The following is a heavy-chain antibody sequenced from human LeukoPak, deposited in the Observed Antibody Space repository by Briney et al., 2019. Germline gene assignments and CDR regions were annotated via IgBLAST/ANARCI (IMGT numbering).Heavy chain of an antibody. Sequence: PGGSLRLSCAASGYTFSTYWMTWVRQAPGKGLEWVAHINHNGSKTNYVHTVKGRFTISRDTVKSSVYLQMNSLRAEDTAVYYCARDYSPSSGYCSFTYCYWDGLDIWGQGTMVTVSS. V-gene: IGHV3-7*01. CDR2: INHNGSKT. J-gene: IGHJ3*02. D-gene: IGHD2-2*03. CDR1: GYTFSTYW. CDR3: ARDYSPSSGYCSFTYCYWDGLDI.